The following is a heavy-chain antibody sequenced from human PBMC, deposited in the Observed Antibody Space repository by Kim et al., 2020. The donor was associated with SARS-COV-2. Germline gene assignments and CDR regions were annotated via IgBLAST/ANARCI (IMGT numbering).Heavy chain of an antibody. V-gene: IGHV4-39*01. Sequence: SETLSLTCTVSGGSISSSSYYWGWIRQPPGKGLEWIGSIYYSGSTYYNPSLKSRVTISVDTSKNQFSLKLSSVTAADTAVYYCARGGYYFDYWGQGTLVTVSS. CDR1: GGSISSSSYY. J-gene: IGHJ4*02. CDR2: IYYSGST. CDR3: ARGGYYFDY.